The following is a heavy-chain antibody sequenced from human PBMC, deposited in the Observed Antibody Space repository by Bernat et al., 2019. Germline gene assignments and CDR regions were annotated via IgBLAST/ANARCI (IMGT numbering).Heavy chain of an antibody. J-gene: IGHJ6*03. Sequence: EVQLVESGGGLVQPGGSLRLSCAASGFTFSSYSMNWVRQAPGKGLEWVSYISSSSSTIYYADSVKGRFTISRDNAKNSLYLRMNSLRDEDTAVYYCARDPSYYYYYMDVWGKGTTVTVSS. CDR3: ARDPSYYYYYMDV. V-gene: IGHV3-48*02. CDR1: GFTFSSYS. CDR2: ISSSSSTI.